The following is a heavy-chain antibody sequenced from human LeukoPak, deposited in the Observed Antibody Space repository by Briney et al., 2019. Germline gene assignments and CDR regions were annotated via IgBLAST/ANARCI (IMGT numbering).Heavy chain of an antibody. D-gene: IGHD5-18*01. Sequence: GGSLRLSCAASGFTFSDYYMTWIRQAPGKGLEWVSYISNSGSTIYYADSVKGRFTISRDNAKNSLYLQMNSLRVEDTAVYYCARVFGYSYVINYFDYWGQGTLVTVSS. J-gene: IGHJ4*02. CDR3: ARVFGYSYVINYFDY. V-gene: IGHV3-11*04. CDR1: GFTFSDYY. CDR2: ISNSGSTI.